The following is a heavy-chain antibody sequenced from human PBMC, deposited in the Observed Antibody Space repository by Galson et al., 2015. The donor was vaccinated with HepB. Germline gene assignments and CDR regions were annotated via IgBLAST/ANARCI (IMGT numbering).Heavy chain of an antibody. Sequence: SVKVSCKASGGTFSSYTISWVRQAPGQGLEWMRWISAYNGNTNYAQKLQGRVTMTTDTSTSTAYMELRSLRSDDTAVYYCARVVRVADPDYWGQGTLVTVSS. D-gene: IGHD6-19*01. J-gene: IGHJ4*02. CDR3: ARVVRVADPDY. CDR1: GGTFSSYT. V-gene: IGHV1-18*01. CDR2: ISAYNGNT.